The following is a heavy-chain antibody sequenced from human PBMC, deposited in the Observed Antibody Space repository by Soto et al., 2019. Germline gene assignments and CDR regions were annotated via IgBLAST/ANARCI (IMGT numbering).Heavy chain of an antibody. V-gene: IGHV3-33*01. CDR2: IWYDGGNK. CDR3: ARDHYYGSGSYYKALDY. D-gene: IGHD3-10*01. Sequence: QVQVVECGGGVVQPGRSLRLSCAASGFTFSTYGMHWVRQAPGKGLEWVAVIWYDGGNKYYADSVKGRFTISRDNSKNTLYLQMNSLRVEDTAVYYCARDHYYGSGSYYKALDYWGQGILVTVSS. CDR1: GFTFSTYG. J-gene: IGHJ4*02.